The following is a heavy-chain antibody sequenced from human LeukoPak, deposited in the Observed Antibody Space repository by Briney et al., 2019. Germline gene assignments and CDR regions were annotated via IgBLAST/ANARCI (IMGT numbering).Heavy chain of an antibody. D-gene: IGHD3-22*01. V-gene: IGHV3-23*01. CDR3: AKEKALVVITYFDY. Sequence: GGSLRLSCAASGFTFSSYAMSWVRQAPGKGLEWVSSISGSGGSTYYADSVKGRFTISRDNSKNTLYLQVNSLRAEDTAVYYCAKEKALVVITYFDYWGQGTLVTVSS. CDR2: ISGSGGST. CDR1: GFTFSSYA. J-gene: IGHJ4*02.